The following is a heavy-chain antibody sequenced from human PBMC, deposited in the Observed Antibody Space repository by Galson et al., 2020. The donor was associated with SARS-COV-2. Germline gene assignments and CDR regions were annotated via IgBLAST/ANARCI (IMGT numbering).Heavy chain of an antibody. J-gene: IGHJ1*01. CDR3: AKYGNDYGGPGYFQH. Sequence: LGESLNIYCAASGFTFSSYGMHWNRKAPGKRPEWVEVISYDGSNKYYADSVKGRFTISRDNSKNTLYLQMNSLRADDTAVYYCAKYGNDYGGPGYFQHWGQGSLVTVSS. D-gene: IGHD4-17*01. V-gene: IGHV3-30*18. CDR2: ISYDGSNK. CDR1: GFTFSSYG.